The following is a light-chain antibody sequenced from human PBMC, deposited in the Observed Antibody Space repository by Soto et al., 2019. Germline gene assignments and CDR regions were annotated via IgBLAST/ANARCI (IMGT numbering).Light chain of an antibody. CDR3: LQDHDYQWT. Sequence: AIEVTQSPSSLSASVGDRVTITCRATQGYRSDLAWYQQKPGKAPKLLIYAASDFQAEVPSRFSGSGSGTDFTLTISSLQAEDFATYYCLQDHDYQWTFGQGTKVEIK. J-gene: IGKJ2*02. V-gene: IGKV1-6*01. CDR2: AAS. CDR1: QGYRSD.